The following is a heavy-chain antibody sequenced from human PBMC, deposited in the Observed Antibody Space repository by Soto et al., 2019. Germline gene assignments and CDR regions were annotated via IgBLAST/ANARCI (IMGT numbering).Heavy chain of an antibody. CDR3: ARGLGVEVAVRWLDP. D-gene: IGHD6-19*01. CDR1: GGSINSGGYY. CDR2: IYYNGDT. V-gene: IGHV4-31*03. J-gene: IGHJ5*02. Sequence: SETLSLTCSVSGGSINSGGYYWSWVRQHPGRGLEWLGYIYYNGDTYYNPSLKSRLMISSDTSNNRFSLNLNSVTAADTAVYYCARGLGVEVAVRWLDPWGQGALVTVS.